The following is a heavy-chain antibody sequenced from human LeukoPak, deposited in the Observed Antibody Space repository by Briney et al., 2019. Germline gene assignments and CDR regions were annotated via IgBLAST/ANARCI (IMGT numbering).Heavy chain of an antibody. CDR3: ARRVDAAMGHFDY. CDR1: GYSFTNYW. J-gene: IGHJ4*02. Sequence: GESLKISCKGSGYSFTNYWIGWVRQMPGIGLEWMGIIYPGDSDTRYSPSFQGQVTISADKSISTAYLQWSSLKASHTAMYYGARRVDAAMGHFDYGGQGPLVTVSS. CDR2: IYPGDSDT. D-gene: IGHD5-18*01. V-gene: IGHV5-51*01.